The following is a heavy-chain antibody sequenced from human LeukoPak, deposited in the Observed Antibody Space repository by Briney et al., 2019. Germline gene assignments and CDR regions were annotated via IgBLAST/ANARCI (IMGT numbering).Heavy chain of an antibody. CDR3: ARVGYCSGGSCYSESLAFDY. V-gene: IGHV1-2*02. D-gene: IGHD2-15*01. Sequence: GASVKVSCKASGYTFTGYYLHWVRQAPGQGLEWMGWINPNSGGTNYAQKFQGRVTMTRDTSISTAYMELSRLRSDDTAVYYCARVGYCSGGSCYSESLAFDYWGQGTLVTVSS. J-gene: IGHJ4*02. CDR1: GYTFTGYY. CDR2: INPNSGGT.